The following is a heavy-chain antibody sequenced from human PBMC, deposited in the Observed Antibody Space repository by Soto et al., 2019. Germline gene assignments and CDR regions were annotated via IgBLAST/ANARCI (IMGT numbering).Heavy chain of an antibody. V-gene: IGHV3-21*01. CDR1: GFDFSDYS. Sequence: EVQLAESGGGLVKPGGSLRLSCAASGFDFSDYSMNWVRRAPGKGLEWVASINSGSVFIYHADSVKGRFTISRDNPKNSLYLQMNSLGAEDTAVYYCARERSDGDFFDHWGQGILVSVSS. J-gene: IGHJ4*02. D-gene: IGHD3-10*01. CDR3: ARERSDGDFFDH. CDR2: INSGSVFI.